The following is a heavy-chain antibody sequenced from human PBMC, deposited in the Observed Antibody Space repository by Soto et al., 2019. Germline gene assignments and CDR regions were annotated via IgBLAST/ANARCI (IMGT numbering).Heavy chain of an antibody. D-gene: IGHD2-21*02. V-gene: IGHV4-59*01. CDR2: IYYSGST. CDR3: ARVGYCGGDCSFPDY. Sequence: SETLSLTCTVFGGSISSYFWSLLRQPPGKGLEWIGYIYYSGSTNYNPSLKSRVTISVDTSKNQLSLKLSSVTAADTAVYYCARVGYCGGDCSFPDYWGQGTLVTVSS. CDR1: GGSISSYF. J-gene: IGHJ4*02.